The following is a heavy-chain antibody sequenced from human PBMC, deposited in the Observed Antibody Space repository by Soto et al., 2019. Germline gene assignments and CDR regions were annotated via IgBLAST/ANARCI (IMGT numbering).Heavy chain of an antibody. CDR3: ARRGNYWTP. CDR1: GFTFSGYW. V-gene: IGHV3-7*03. CDR2: IKHDESEK. J-gene: IGHJ5*02. D-gene: IGHD1-1*01. Sequence: GRSLRLSCAASGFTFSGYWMTWVRQAPGKGLEWVANIKHDESEKYYVDSVKGRFTIFRDNAKNSLYLQMNSLSADDTAVYYCARRGNYWTPCGQGTLVTVSS.